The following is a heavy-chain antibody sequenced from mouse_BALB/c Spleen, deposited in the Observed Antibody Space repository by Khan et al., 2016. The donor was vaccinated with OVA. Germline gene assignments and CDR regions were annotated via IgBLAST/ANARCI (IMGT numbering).Heavy chain of an antibody. V-gene: IGHV14-3*02. D-gene: IGHD2-1*01. CDR1: GFTIKDTY. J-gene: IGHJ3*01. CDR3: AIHYGRPFAI. Sequence: VQLKQSGAELVKPGASVKLSCSASGFTIKDTYIHWMKQRPEQGLVWIGRIDPPNDDTTYGPKFKTQATLTADTSSNPAYLQLNRLTSEDTAVYYCAIHYGRPFAIWGQGTLFSVPA. CDR2: IDPPNDDT.